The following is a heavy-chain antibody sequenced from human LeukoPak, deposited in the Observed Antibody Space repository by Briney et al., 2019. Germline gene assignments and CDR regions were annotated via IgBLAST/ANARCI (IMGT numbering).Heavy chain of an antibody. CDR1: GFTFSDYY. V-gene: IGHV3-11*06. D-gene: IGHD2/OR15-2a*01. Sequence: GGSLRLSCATPGFTFSDYYMSWIRQAPGKGLEWVSYISSSSSYTNYADSVKGRFTISRDNAKNSLYLQMNSLRAEDAAVYYCTTGGSYFFDYWGQGTLVTVSS. CDR2: ISSSSSYT. CDR3: TTGGSYFFDY. J-gene: IGHJ4*02.